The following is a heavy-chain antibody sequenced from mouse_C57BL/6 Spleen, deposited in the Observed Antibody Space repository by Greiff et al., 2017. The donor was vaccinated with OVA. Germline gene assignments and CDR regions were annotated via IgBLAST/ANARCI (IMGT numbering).Heavy chain of an antibody. V-gene: IGHV1-82*01. CDR2: IYPGDGDT. J-gene: IGHJ1*03. Sequence: VQRVESGPELVKPGASVKISCKASGYAFSSSWMNWVKQRPGKGLEWIGRIYPGDGDTNYNGKFKGKATLTADKSSSTAYMQLSSLTSEDSAVYFCARSAYSNYGYFDVWGTGTTVTVSS. D-gene: IGHD2-5*01. CDR1: GYAFSSSW. CDR3: ARSAYSNYGYFDV.